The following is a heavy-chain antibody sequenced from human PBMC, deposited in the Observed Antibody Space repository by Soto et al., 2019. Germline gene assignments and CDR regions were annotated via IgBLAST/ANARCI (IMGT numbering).Heavy chain of an antibody. CDR2: INAGNGNT. D-gene: IGHD1-1*01. Sequence: ASVKVSCKASGYTFASYARHWVRQAPGQRLEWMGWINAGNGNTKYSQKLQGRVTMTTDTSTSTAYMELRSLRSDDTAVYYCARDPNNALTGTTIYYYYYMDVWGKGTTVTVSS. V-gene: IGHV1-3*01. CDR1: GYTFASYA. CDR3: ARDPNNALTGTTIYYYYYMDV. J-gene: IGHJ6*03.